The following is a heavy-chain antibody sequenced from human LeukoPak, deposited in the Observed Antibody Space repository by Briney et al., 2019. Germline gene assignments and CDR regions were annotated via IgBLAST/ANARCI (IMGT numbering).Heavy chain of an antibody. V-gene: IGHV1-18*01. D-gene: IGHD3-16*02. CDR1: GYTFTSYG. CDR2: ISAYNGNT. Sequence: ASVKASCKASGYTFTSYGISWVRQAPGQGLEWMGWISAYNGNTNYAQKLQGRVTMTTGTSTSTAYMELRSLRSDDTAVYYCARCGYYDYVWGSYRRPFDYWGQGTLVTVSS. CDR3: ARCGYYDYVWGSYRRPFDY. J-gene: IGHJ4*02.